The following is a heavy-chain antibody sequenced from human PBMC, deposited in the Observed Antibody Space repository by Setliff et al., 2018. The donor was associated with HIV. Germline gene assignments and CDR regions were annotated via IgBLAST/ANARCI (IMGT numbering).Heavy chain of an antibody. V-gene: IGHV1-46*01. CDR3: ARGMSTTTSTTIYNYGMDV. J-gene: IGHJ6*02. CDR1: GYTFTRYG. D-gene: IGHD1-26*01. CDR2: IKPSGGST. Sequence: ASVKVSCKASGYTFTRYGISWVRQAPGQGPEWMGIIKPSGGSTSYAQKFQGRVTMTRDTSTSTVYMGLSSLRSEDTAVYYCARGMSTTTSTTIYNYGMDVWGLGTTVTVSS.